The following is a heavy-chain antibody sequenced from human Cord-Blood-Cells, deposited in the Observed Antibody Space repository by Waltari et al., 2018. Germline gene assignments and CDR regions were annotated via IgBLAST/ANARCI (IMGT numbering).Heavy chain of an antibody. CDR2: IYYSGST. Sequence: QLQLQESGPGLVKPSETLSLTCTVSGGSISSTSYYWGWLRQPPGKGLEWIGSIYYSGSTYYNPSLKSRVTISVDTSKNQFSLKLSSVTAADTAVYYCAGLLWFGLDYWGQGTLVTVSS. J-gene: IGHJ4*02. CDR1: GGSISSTSYY. CDR3: AGLLWFGLDY. D-gene: IGHD3-10*01. V-gene: IGHV4-39*01.